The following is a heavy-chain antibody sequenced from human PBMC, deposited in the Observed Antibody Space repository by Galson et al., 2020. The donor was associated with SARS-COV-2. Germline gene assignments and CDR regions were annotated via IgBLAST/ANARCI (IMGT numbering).Heavy chain of an antibody. CDR2: ISYDGRNK. V-gene: IGHV3-30*04. Sequence: KGLEWVAVISYDGRNKHYADSVKGRFTISRDNTKNTLYLQMNSLRPEDTAVYSCARDYYDSSGYSTNGMDVWGQGTTVTVSS. D-gene: IGHD3-22*01. CDR3: ARDYYDSSGYSTNGMDV. J-gene: IGHJ6*02.